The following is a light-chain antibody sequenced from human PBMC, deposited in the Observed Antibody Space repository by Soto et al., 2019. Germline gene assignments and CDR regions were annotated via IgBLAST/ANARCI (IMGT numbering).Light chain of an antibody. J-gene: IGKJ1*01. CDR1: QSVSST. V-gene: IGKV3-15*01. Sequence: EIVMSKSPATLSVSPGERATLSCRASQSVSSTLAWYQQKPGQAPRLLIYGASTRATGIPARFSGSGSGTEFTLTISSLQSEDFAVYYCQQYIYWPWTFGQGTKVDI. CDR3: QQYIYWPWT. CDR2: GAS.